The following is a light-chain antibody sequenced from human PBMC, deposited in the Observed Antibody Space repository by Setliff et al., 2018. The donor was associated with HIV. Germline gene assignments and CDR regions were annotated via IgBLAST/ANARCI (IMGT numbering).Light chain of an antibody. CDR3: SSYKTGNTLV. CDR1: SSDIGVSKF. CDR2: EVI. Sequence: QSALTQPASVPGSPGQSITISCTGTSSDIGVSKFVSWYQQHPGRAPKLVIYEVINRPSGVSDRFSGSKSGNTASLTISGLQAEDEADYYCSSYKTGNTLVFGGGTQLTVL. J-gene: IGLJ3*02. V-gene: IGLV2-14*01.